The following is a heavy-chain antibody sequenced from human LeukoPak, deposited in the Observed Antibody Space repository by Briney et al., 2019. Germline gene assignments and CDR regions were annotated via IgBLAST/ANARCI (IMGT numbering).Heavy chain of an antibody. CDR2: ISGSGGST. CDR3: AKDGAGYSSGWVFDY. Sequence: GGSLRLSCAASGITFSSHAMGWVRPAPGKGLEWVSGISGSGGSTYYADSVRGRFTISRDNSKNTLYLQMNSLRVEDTAVYYCAKDGAGYSSGWVFDYWGQGTLVTVSS. J-gene: IGHJ4*02. V-gene: IGHV3-23*01. D-gene: IGHD6-19*01. CDR1: GITFSSHA.